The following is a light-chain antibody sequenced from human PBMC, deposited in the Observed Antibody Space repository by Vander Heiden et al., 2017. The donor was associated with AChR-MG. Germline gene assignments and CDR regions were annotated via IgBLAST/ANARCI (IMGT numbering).Light chain of an antibody. CDR2: DVS. J-gene: IGLJ2*01. V-gene: IGLV2-11*01. CDR1: SSDVGGYNY. CDR3: CSYAGTVV. Sequence: QSALTQPRSVSRSPGPSVTISCTGTSSDVGGYNYVSWYQQHPGKAPKLMIYDVSKRPSGVPDRFSGSKSGNTASLTISGLQAEDEADYYCCSYAGTVVFGGGTKL.